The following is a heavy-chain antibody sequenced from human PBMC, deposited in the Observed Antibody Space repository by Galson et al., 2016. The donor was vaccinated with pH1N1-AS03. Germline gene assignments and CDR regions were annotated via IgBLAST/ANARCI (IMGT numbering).Heavy chain of an antibody. CDR3: AREGATADPDDS. D-gene: IGHD6-13*01. V-gene: IGHV4-38-2*02. J-gene: IGHJ4*02. Sequence: ETLSLTCAVSGYSISSGYYWGWIRQPPGKGLEWIGSIFHSGNTYYNPSLKSRVTISVDTSKNQFPLTLYSVTAADTAVYYCAREGATADPDDSWGQGTLVTVSS. CDR1: GYSISSGYY. CDR2: IFHSGNT.